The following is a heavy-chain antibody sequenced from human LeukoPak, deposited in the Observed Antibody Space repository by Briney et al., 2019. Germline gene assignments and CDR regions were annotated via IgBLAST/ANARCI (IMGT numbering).Heavy chain of an antibody. D-gene: IGHD6-6*01. CDR1: GFTFDDYT. CDR3: AKERGSSGYFDY. J-gene: IGHJ4*02. CDR2: ISWNGVST. Sequence: GGSLRLSCVASGFTFDDYTIHWVRQAPGKGLEWVSLISWNGVSTYYGDSVKGRFTISRDNSKNSLYLQMNSLGTEDTALYHCAKERGSSGYFDYWGQGTLVTVSS. V-gene: IGHV3-43*01.